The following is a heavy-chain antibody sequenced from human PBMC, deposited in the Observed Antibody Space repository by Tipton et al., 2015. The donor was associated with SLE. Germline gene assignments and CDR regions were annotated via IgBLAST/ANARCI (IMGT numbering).Heavy chain of an antibody. Sequence: SLRLSCTVSGGSISSYYWSWIRQPPGKGLECVSSISSSSSYIYYADSVKGRFTISRDNAKNSLYLQMNSLRAEDTAVYYCARDGCSGGSCPGAFDIWGQGTMVTVSS. CDR2: ISSSSSYI. CDR3: ARDGCSGGSCPGAFDI. D-gene: IGHD2-15*01. CDR1: GGSISSYY. V-gene: IGHV3-21*03. J-gene: IGHJ3*02.